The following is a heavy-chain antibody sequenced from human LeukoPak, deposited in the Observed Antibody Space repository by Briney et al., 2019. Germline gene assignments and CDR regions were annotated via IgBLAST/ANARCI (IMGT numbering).Heavy chain of an antibody. J-gene: IGHJ4*02. CDR1: GGSINNIISY. V-gene: IGHV4-39*07. CDR3: ARGQTTVWSPFDN. Sequence: SETLSLTCTVSGGSINNIISYWGWFRQPPGKELEWIGSISSSGSTFYNPSLTSRVTISVDTSKNHFSVKVTSVTAADTAMYYCARGQTTVWSPFDNWGQGTLVTVSS. D-gene: IGHD4-17*01. CDR2: ISSSGST.